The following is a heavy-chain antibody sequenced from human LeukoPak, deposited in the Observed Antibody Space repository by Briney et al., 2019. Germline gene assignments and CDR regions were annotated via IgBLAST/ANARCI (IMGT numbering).Heavy chain of an antibody. Sequence: PSETLSLTCTVSGGSISSGSYYWSWIRQSAGKGLEWIGRIYTSGSTNYNPSLKSRVTISVDTSKNQFSLKLSSVTAADTAVYYCARDSFRLWFGELLYYMDVWGKGTTVTVS. CDR2: IYTSGST. CDR3: ARDSFRLWFGELLYYMDV. J-gene: IGHJ6*03. D-gene: IGHD3-10*01. V-gene: IGHV4-61*02. CDR1: GGSISSGSYY.